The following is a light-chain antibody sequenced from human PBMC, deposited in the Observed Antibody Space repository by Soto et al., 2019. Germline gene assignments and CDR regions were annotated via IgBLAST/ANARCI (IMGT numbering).Light chain of an antibody. V-gene: IGKV3-15*01. CDR1: QSVGNK. Sequence: VMTQSPATLSVSPGERGTLSCRASQSVGNKVAWYQQKPGQAPRLLIYGGLTSVIGTPAMFRVSGSGTEFTLTISSLQSEDLAVYYCQQYNDWPYTFGQGTNLEIK. CDR3: QQYNDWPYT. CDR2: GGL. J-gene: IGKJ2*01.